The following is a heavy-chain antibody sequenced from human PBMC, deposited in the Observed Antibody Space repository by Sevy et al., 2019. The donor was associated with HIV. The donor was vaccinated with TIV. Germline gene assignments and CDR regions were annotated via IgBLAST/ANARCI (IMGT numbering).Heavy chain of an antibody. Sequence: SETLSLTCTMSGGSISTVDYYSSWIRQLAGKGLEWIGRISASGTTTYNPSLESRVTMSVDTSKNQFSLKLTSVTAADTAMYYCVKEHFDWLLPSYYFDLWGRGTLVTVSS. CDR1: GGSISTVDYY. D-gene: IGHD3-9*01. CDR3: VKEHFDWLLPSYYFDL. V-gene: IGHV4-61*02. CDR2: ISASGTT. J-gene: IGHJ2*01.